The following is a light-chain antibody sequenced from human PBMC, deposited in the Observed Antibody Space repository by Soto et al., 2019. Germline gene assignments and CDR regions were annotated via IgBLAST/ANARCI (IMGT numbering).Light chain of an antibody. CDR1: QGITTY. J-gene: IGKJ4*01. CDR2: AAS. CDR3: QPYNNWPLT. Sequence: DIQMTQSPASLSASVGDRVTITCRATQGITTYLNWYQQKPGKAPKLLIHAASTLRSGVPSRFSGGGSGTDFTLTISSLQPEDFAIYYCQPYNNWPLTFGGGTKVESK. V-gene: IGKV1-39*01.